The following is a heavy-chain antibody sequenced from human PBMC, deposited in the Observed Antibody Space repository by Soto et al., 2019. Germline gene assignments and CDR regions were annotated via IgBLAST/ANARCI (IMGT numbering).Heavy chain of an antibody. J-gene: IGHJ6*02. Sequence: PGGSLRLSCAASGFTFSSYSIHWVRQAPGRGLEWVSAITRNSDIYYADSVKGRFTISRDNAKNSVSLQMDSLRAEDTAVYYCAREENASPLAYGLDAWGQGTTVTVSS. CDR2: ITRNSDI. V-gene: IGHV3-21*01. CDR3: AREENASPLAYGLDA. CDR1: GFTFSSYS. D-gene: IGHD2-2*01.